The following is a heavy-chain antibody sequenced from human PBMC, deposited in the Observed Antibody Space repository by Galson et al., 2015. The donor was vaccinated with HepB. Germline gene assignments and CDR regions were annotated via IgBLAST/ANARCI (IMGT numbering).Heavy chain of an antibody. Sequence: SLRLSCAASGFSLSHHGVHWVRQAPGKGLEWVALTSYDGINRFYVDSVKGRFTIPRDISENTLYLQMNSLKVEDTAVYYCARDGCRSTHCYSSAFIDYWGQGTLVTVSS. CDR3: ARDGCRSTHCYSSAFIDY. J-gene: IGHJ4*02. V-gene: IGHV3-30*03. CDR1: GFSLSHHG. CDR2: TSYDGINR. D-gene: IGHD2-2*01.